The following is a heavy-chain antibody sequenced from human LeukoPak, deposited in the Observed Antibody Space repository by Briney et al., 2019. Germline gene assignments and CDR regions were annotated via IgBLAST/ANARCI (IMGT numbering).Heavy chain of an antibody. J-gene: IGHJ4*02. CDR3: ARESPYCDSIRFDY. CDR1: GGTFSSYA. V-gene: IGHV1-69*05. D-gene: IGHD3-22*01. CDR2: IIPIFGTA. Sequence: GASVKVSCKASGGTFSSYAISWVRQAPGQGLEWMGRIIPIFGTANYAQKFQGRVTITTDESTSTAYMELSSLRSEDTAVYYCARESPYCDSIRFDYWGQGTLVTVSS.